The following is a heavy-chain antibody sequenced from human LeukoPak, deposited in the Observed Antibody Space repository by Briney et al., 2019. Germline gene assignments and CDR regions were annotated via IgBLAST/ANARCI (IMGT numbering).Heavy chain of an antibody. CDR3: ARSLALLRYIDF. J-gene: IGHJ4*02. CDR2: INHSGST. V-gene: IGHV4-34*01. D-gene: IGHD3-3*02. CDR1: GGSFSGYY. Sequence: SETLSLTCAVYGGSFSGYYWSWIRQPPGKRLEWIGEINHSGSTNYNPSLKSGVTISVDTSKNQFSLKLSSVTAADTAVYYCARSLALLRYIDFWGQGTLVTVSS.